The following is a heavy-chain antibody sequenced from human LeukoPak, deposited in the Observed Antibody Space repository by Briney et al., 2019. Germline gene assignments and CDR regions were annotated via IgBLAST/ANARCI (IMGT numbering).Heavy chain of an antibody. CDR2: MIPIFGTA. Sequence: ASVKVSCKASGGTFSSDAVSWVRQAPGQGLEWMGGMIPIFGTANYAQKFQRRVTITTDESTSTAYMELSSLTSEDTAVYYCARGGGYSYGYNWFDPWGQGTLVTVSS. V-gene: IGHV1-69*05. D-gene: IGHD5-18*01. J-gene: IGHJ5*02. CDR3: ARGGGYSYGYNWFDP. CDR1: GGTFSSDA.